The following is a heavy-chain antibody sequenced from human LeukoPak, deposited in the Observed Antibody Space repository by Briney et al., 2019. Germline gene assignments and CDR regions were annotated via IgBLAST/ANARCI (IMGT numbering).Heavy chain of an antibody. V-gene: IGHV4-59*01. Sequence: SETLSLTCTVSGGSISSYYWSWIRQPPGKGLEWIGYIYYSGSANYNPSLKSRVTISVDTSRNQFSLKLSSVTAADTAVYYCARSSLAAPPDYWGQGTLVTVSS. CDR2: IYYSGSA. D-gene: IGHD6-6*01. CDR3: ARSSLAAPPDY. J-gene: IGHJ4*02. CDR1: GGSISSYY.